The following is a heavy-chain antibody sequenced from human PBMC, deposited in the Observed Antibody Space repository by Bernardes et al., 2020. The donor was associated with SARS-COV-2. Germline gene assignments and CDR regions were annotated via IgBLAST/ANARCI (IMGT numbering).Heavy chain of an antibody. CDR2: IYSGGST. CDR1: GFTVSSNY. V-gene: IGHV3-66*01. CDR3: ATPGWMVGAHDAFDI. D-gene: IGHD3-10*01. Sequence: GGSLRLSCAASGFTVSSNYMSWVRQAPGKGLEWVSVIYSGGSTYYADSVKGRFTISRDNSKNTLYLQMNSLRAEDTAVYYCATPGWMVGAHDAFDIWGQGTMVTVSS. J-gene: IGHJ3*02.